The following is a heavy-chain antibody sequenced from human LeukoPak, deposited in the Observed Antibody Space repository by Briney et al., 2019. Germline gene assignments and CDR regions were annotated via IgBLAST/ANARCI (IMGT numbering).Heavy chain of an antibody. J-gene: IGHJ5*02. Sequence: PSETLSLTCTVSGGSISSYYWSWIRQPPGKGLEWIGYIYYSGSTNYNPSLKSRVTMSVDKSQNQFSLKLSSVTAADTAVYYCARQGPGISATGFDPWGQGTLVTVSS. V-gene: IGHV4-59*08. CDR3: ARQGPGISATGFDP. CDR1: GGSISSYY. CDR2: IYYSGST. D-gene: IGHD6-25*01.